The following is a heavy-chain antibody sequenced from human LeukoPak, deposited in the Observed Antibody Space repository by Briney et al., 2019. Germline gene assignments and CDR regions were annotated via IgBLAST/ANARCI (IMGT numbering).Heavy chain of an antibody. CDR1: GFTFSAYS. V-gene: IGHV3-21*01. CDR3: AREDYGDYAENFDY. J-gene: IGHJ4*02. Sequence: PGGSLRLSCAGSGFTFSAYSMNRVRQAPGKGLEWVSSIGSSSTSIYYADSVKGRFTISRDNAKNSLFLQMNSLRVEDTAVYYCAREDYGDYAENFDYWGQGTLVTVSS. D-gene: IGHD4-17*01. CDR2: IGSSSTSI.